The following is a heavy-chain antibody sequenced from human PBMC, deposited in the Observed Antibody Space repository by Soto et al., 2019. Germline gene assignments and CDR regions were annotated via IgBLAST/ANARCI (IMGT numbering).Heavy chain of an antibody. CDR2: IIPIFGTA. Sequence: QVQLVQSGAEVKKPGSSVKVSCKASGGTFSSYAISWVRQAPGQGLEWMGGIIPIFGTADYAQKFQGGVTITADESTSAAYMELSSLRSEDTGVYYCASPPREYYYYGMDVWGQGTTVTVSS. CDR1: GGTFSSYA. V-gene: IGHV1-69*12. J-gene: IGHJ6*02. CDR3: ASPPREYYYYGMDV.